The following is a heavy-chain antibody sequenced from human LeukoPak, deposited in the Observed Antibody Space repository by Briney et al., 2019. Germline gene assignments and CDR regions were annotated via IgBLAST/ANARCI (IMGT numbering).Heavy chain of an antibody. CDR2: ISNSGNNK. CDR1: EFTFSSYA. J-gene: IGHJ6*02. Sequence: GGSLRLSCAASEFTFSSYALHWVRQAPGKGLEWVAVISNSGNNKHYADSVKGRFTISRDNSENTLYLQMNSLRTEDTAVYHCAREATFYYYAMEVWGQGTTVTVSS. D-gene: IGHD5-12*01. CDR3: AREATFYYYAMEV. V-gene: IGHV3-30*04.